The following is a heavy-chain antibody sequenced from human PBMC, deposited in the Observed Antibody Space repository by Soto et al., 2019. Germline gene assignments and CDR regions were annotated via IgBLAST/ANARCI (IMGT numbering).Heavy chain of an antibody. Sequence: SVTLCVTRTVAGGYSSSGDDYWSWIRKPPGKGLEWIGYIFYSGSTYYNPSLKSRVSLSVDTSKNQVSLKVSSVTAADTAMYYCARDPTGGYGYGYFDLWGQGTPVTVSS. V-gene: IGHV4-30-4*01. CDR3: ARDPTGGYGYGYFDL. D-gene: IGHD5-18*01. CDR2: IFYSGST. CDR1: GGYSSSGDDY. J-gene: IGHJ4*02.